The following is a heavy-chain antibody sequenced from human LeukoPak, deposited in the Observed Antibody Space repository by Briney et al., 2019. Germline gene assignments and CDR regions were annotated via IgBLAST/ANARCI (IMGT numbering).Heavy chain of an antibody. V-gene: IGHV4-59*01. CDR2: IYSSGST. D-gene: IGHD3-16*01. J-gene: IGHJ4*02. Sequence: SETLSLTCTVSGGSISSYYWSWIRQPPGKGLEWIGYIYSSGSTNYNPSLKSRLTISVDTSKNQFSLKLSSVTAADTAVYYCARVAALGHLDYWGQGTLVTVSS. CDR1: GGSISSYY. CDR3: ARVAALGHLDY.